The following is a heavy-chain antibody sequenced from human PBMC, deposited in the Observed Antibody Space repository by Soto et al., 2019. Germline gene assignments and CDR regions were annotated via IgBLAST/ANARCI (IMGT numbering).Heavy chain of an antibody. J-gene: IGHJ6*02. Sequence: GSLRLSCAASGFSFSGSAMHWVRQASGKGLEWVGRIRSKGNNYAAAYAASVKGRFTISRDDSRNTAYLQMNSLKTEDTAVYYCARLTYDYFRIDVWGQGTTVTVSS. D-gene: IGHD3-16*01. CDR1: GFSFSGSA. CDR2: IRSKGNNYAA. V-gene: IGHV3-73*01. CDR3: ARLTYDYFRIDV.